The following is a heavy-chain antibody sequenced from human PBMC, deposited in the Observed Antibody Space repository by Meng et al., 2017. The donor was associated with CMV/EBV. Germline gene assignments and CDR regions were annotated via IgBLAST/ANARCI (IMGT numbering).Heavy chain of an antibody. CDR2: INPDSGGT. J-gene: IGHJ4*02. CDR3: ARGQGFLEWLSPLD. CDR1: GYTFTGYY. D-gene: IGHD3-3*01. V-gene: IGHV1-2*02. Sequence: ASVKVSCKASGYTFTGYYMHWVRQAPGQGLEWMGWINPDSGGTKSAQKFQGRVTMTRDTSASTAYMELSRLRSDDTAVYYCARGQGFLEWLSPLDWGQGTLVTVSS.